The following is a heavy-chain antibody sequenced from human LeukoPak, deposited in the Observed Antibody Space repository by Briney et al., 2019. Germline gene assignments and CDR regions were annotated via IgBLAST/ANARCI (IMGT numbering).Heavy chain of an antibody. V-gene: IGHV7-4-1*02. CDR1: GYTFTGYY. Sequence: ASVKVSCKASGYTFTGYYMHWVRQAPGQGLEWMGWINTNTGNPTYGQGFTGRFVFSLDTSVSTAYLQISSLKAEDTAVYYCARARIWFGELDAFDIWGQGTMITVSS. J-gene: IGHJ3*02. D-gene: IGHD3-10*01. CDR3: ARARIWFGELDAFDI. CDR2: INTNTGNP.